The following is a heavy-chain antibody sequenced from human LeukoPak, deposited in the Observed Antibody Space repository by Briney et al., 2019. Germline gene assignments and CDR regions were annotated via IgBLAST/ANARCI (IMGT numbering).Heavy chain of an antibody. J-gene: IGHJ4*02. CDR1: GYTFTSYG. V-gene: IGHV1-18*01. CDR2: ISAYNGNT. CDR3: AREQISSIVGAPDY. Sequence: ASVKVSCKASGYTFTSYGISWVRQAPGQGLEWMGWISAYNGNTNYAQKLQGRVTMTTDTSTSTAYMELRSLRSDDTAVYYCAREQISSIVGAPDYWGQGTLVTVSS. D-gene: IGHD1-26*01.